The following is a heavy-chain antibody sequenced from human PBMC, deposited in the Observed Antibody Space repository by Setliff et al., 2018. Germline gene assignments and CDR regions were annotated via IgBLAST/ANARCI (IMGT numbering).Heavy chain of an antibody. CDR3: ARRYNFWSGYFDY. J-gene: IGHJ4*02. Sequence: KPSETLSLTCAVYGGSFSGYYWSWIRQPPGKGLEWMGEINHSGSTNYNPSLMSRVTISVDTSKNQFSLKLSSVTAADTAVYYCARRYNFWSGYFDYWGQGTLVTVSS. CDR2: INHSGST. V-gene: IGHV4-34*01. D-gene: IGHD3-3*01. CDR1: GGSFSGYY.